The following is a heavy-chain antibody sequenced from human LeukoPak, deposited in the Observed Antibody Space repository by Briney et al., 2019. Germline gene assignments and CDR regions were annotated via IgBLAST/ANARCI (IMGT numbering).Heavy chain of an antibody. Sequence: PGGSLRLSCAASGFTFSTYGINWVRQAPGKGLEWVSGISGSGGTTYYADSVKGRLTISRDNSKNTVYLQMNSLRAEDTAVYYCAKTNGYYDYWGQGTLVTVSS. V-gene: IGHV3-23*01. D-gene: IGHD3-22*01. CDR3: AKTNGYYDY. J-gene: IGHJ4*02. CDR2: ISGSGGTT. CDR1: GFTFSTYG.